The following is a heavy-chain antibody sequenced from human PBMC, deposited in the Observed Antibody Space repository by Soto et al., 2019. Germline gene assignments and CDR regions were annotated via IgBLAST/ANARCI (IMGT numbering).Heavy chain of an antibody. CDR2: IYYSGST. CDR1: GGSISSYY. V-gene: IGHV4-59*12. Sequence: TSETLSLTCTVSGGSISSYYWSLIRQPPGKGLEWIGYIYYSGSTNYNPSLKSRVTISVDTSKNQFSLRLSSVTAADTAMYYCGRGVGYCSGGKCNSPGCYFDYWGQGIQVTVSS. CDR3: GRGVGYCSGGKCNSPGCYFDY. J-gene: IGHJ4*02. D-gene: IGHD2-15*01.